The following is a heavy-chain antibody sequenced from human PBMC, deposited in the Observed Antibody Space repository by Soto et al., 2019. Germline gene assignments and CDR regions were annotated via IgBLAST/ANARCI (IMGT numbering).Heavy chain of an antibody. D-gene: IGHD3-16*02. J-gene: IGHJ4*02. V-gene: IGHV4-39*01. Sequence: ASETLSLTCTVSGGSISSSSYYWGWIRQPPGKGLEWIGSIYYSGSTYYNPSLKSRVTISVDTSKNQFSLKLSSVTAADTAVYYCSRHEAYDYVWGSYRSYYFDYWGQGTLVTVSS. CDR3: SRHEAYDYVWGSYRSYYFDY. CDR1: GGSISSSSYY. CDR2: IYYSGST.